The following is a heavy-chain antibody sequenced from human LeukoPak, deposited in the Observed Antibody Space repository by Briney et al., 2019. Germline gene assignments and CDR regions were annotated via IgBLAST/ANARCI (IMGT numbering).Heavy chain of an antibody. CDR3: ARQSSIWNDGTNTDFNY. V-gene: IGHV3-21*06. CDR2: ISSSRSYI. CDR1: GFTFSSYS. Sequence: PGGSLRLSCAASGFTFSSYSMNWVRQAPGKGLEWVSFISSSRSYIYYADSVKGRFTISRDNAKNSLSLQMNSLRAEDTAVYYCARQSSIWNDGTNTDFNYWGQGTLVTVSS. J-gene: IGHJ4*02. D-gene: IGHD1-1*01.